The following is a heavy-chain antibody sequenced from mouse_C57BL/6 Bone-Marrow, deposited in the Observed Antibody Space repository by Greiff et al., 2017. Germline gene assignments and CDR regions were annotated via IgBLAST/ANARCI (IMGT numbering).Heavy chain of an antibody. D-gene: IGHD2-2*01. J-gene: IGHJ4*01. CDR3: ARPPLYYGNDGYAMGQ. CDR1: GYTFTSYW. V-gene: IGHV1-64*01. CDR2: IHPNSGST. Sequence: QVQLQQPGAELVKPGASVKLSCKASGYTFTSYWMHWVKQRPGQGLEWIGMIHPNSGSTNYNEKFKSKATLTVDKSSSTAYMQLSSLTSEDSAVXYCARPPLYYGNDGYAMGQRGQGTSGTVAS.